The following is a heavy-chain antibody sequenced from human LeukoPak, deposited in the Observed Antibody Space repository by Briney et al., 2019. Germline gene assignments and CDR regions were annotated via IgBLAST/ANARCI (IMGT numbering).Heavy chain of an antibody. Sequence: GGSLRLSCAASGFTFTGYAMLWVRQAPGKGLEWVAVISSDGSKKYYADSVRGRFTISRVNSKNTVDLQMNNLRAEDTAAYYRAKGSFWGQGTLVTVSS. V-gene: IGHV3-30*04. CDR3: AKGSF. D-gene: IGHD3-10*01. J-gene: IGHJ4*02. CDR1: GFTFTGYA. CDR2: ISSDGSKK.